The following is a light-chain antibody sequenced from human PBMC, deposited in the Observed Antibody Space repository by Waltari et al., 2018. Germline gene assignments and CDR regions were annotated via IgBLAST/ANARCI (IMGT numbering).Light chain of an antibody. J-gene: IGKJ2*01. CDR2: WAS. CDR1: QSVLYNSNSKNY. Sequence: DIVMTQSPDSLALSLGERATIKCKSSQSVLYNSNSKNYLAWYQQKPGQPPKLLISWASIRESGVPDRFSGSGSGTDFTLIISNLQAEDVAVYYCQQYYNIPRTFGQGTKLEI. CDR3: QQYYNIPRT. V-gene: IGKV4-1*01.